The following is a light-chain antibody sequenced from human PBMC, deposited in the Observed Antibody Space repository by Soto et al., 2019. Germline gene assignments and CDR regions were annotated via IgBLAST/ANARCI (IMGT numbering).Light chain of an antibody. J-gene: IGKJ2*01. V-gene: IGKV1-39*01. CDR3: QQSYTAPYT. CDR1: QDIRTF. CDR2: YAS. Sequence: DIQMTQSPPSLSPSVGDKVTITCRTSQDIRTFLNWYRQKPGKAPELLMYYASTLQSGVSSRLNGSGSGTDFTLTFTSLQPEDSATYYCQQSYTAPYTFGQGTKL.